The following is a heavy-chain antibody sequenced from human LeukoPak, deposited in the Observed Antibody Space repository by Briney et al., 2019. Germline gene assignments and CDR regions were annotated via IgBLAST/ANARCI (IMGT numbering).Heavy chain of an antibody. J-gene: IGHJ4*02. Sequence: GGSLRLSCAASGFTFSTYAMHWVRQAPGRGLEWVAVISYDGSNQYYADSVKGRFTFSRDNSKNTLYLQMNSLRAEDTAVYYCARGEGSWYPFDYWSQGALVTVSS. CDR2: ISYDGSNQ. V-gene: IGHV3-30-3*01. CDR3: ARGEGSWYPFDY. D-gene: IGHD6-13*01. CDR1: GFTFSTYA.